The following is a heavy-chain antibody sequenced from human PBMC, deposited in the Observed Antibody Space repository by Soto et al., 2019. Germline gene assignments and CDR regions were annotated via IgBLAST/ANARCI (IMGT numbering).Heavy chain of an antibody. Sequence: CSGSAVILIRRSYYCVWIRQPPGKGLEWIGSIYYSGSTYYNPSLKSRVTISVDTSKNQFSLKLSSVTAADTAVYYCARHYREYFDYWGQGTLVTVS. CDR3: ARHYREYFDY. CDR2: IYYSGST. D-gene: IGHD4-4*01. CDR1: AVILIRRSYY. V-gene: IGHV4-39*01. J-gene: IGHJ4*02.